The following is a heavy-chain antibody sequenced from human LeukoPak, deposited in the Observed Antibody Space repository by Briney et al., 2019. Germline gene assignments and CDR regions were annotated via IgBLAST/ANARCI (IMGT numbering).Heavy chain of an antibody. V-gene: IGHV3-30-3*01. J-gene: IGHJ3*02. CDR3: ARDKGYSGNSFDT. Sequence: GRSLRLSCAASGFTFSNYAMHWVRQAPGKGLEWVPVISYDGSNKYYADSVKGRFTISRDNSKNTLYLQMNSLRAEDTAVFYCARDKGYSGNSFDTWGQGTMVTVSS. CDR2: ISYDGSNK. D-gene: IGHD4-23*01. CDR1: GFTFSNYA.